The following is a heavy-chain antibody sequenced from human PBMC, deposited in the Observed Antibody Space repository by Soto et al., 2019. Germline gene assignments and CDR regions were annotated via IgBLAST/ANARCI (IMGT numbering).Heavy chain of an antibody. CDR1: GFTFSSYS. J-gene: IGHJ4*02. CDR3: ARENRVADALGY. D-gene: IGHD2-15*01. Sequence: EVQLVESGGGLVKPGGSLRLSCAASGFTFSSYSMNWARQAPGKGLEWVSSISSSSSYIYYADSVKGRFTISRDNAKNSLYLQMNSLRAEDTAVYYCARENRVADALGYWGQGTLVTVSS. CDR2: ISSSSSYI. V-gene: IGHV3-21*01.